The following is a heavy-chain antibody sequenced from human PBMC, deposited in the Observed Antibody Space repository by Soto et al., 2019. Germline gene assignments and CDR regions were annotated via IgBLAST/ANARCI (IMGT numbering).Heavy chain of an antibody. CDR2: IRKSGDIT. CDR1: GVTFTSYA. D-gene: IGHD3-10*01. CDR3: AKGSFGFDY. J-gene: IGHJ4*02. Sequence: EVQLLESGGGLVQPGGSLRLSCAASGVTFTSYAMPWVRQVPGEGLQWVSSIRKSGDITYYADSVKGRFTTSRDNSKNTIYLQMNSLRAEDTAIYYCAKGSFGFDYWGQGTLVTVSS. V-gene: IGHV3-23*01.